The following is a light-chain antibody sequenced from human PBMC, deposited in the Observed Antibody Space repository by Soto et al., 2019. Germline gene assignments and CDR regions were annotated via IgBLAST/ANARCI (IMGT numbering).Light chain of an antibody. Sequence: ETVMTQSPATLSVSPGERATLYCRASQSVSSNLAWYHQKPGQAPRLLIYGASNRATGIPDRFSGSGSGTDFTLTISRLEPEDFAVYYCQQYGSSGTFGQGTKVDIK. CDR2: GAS. V-gene: IGKV3-20*01. CDR3: QQYGSSGT. CDR1: QSVSSN. J-gene: IGKJ1*01.